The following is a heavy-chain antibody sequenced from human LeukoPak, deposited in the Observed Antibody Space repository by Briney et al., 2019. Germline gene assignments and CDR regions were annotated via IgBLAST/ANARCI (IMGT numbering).Heavy chain of an antibody. Sequence: PGGSLRLSCAASGFTFSSYEMNWVRQALGKGLEWVSYISSSGSTIYYADSVKGRFTISRDNAKNSLYLQMNSLRAEDTAVYYCALTLVGAQPLDYWGQGTLVTVSS. CDR3: ALTLVGAQPLDY. CDR2: ISSSGSTI. J-gene: IGHJ4*02. D-gene: IGHD1-26*01. V-gene: IGHV3-48*03. CDR1: GFTFSSYE.